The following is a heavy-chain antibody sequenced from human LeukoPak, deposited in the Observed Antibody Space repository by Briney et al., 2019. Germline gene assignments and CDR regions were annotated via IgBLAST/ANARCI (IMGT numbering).Heavy chain of an antibody. CDR2: IYYSGST. V-gene: IGHV4-59*01. Sequence: PSETLSLTCTVSGGSIINYYWTWIRQPPGKGREWIGHIYYSGSTNYNPSLNSRVTISVDTSKKQFSLKLTSVIAADTAVYYCARVAKHFRGGLSFYFMDVWGIGTTVTISS. CDR3: ARVAKHFRGGLSFYFMDV. CDR1: GGSIINYY. D-gene: IGHD3-10*01. J-gene: IGHJ6*03.